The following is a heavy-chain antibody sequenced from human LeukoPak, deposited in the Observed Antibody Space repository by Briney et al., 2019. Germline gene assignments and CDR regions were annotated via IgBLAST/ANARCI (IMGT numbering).Heavy chain of an antibody. J-gene: IGHJ4*02. Sequence: SETLSLTCTVSGGSISSYYWSWIRQPPGKGLEWTGYIYYSGSTNYNPSLKSRVTISVDTSKNQFSLKLSSVTAADTAVYYCARDGPRRYYFDYWGQGTLVTVSS. V-gene: IGHV4-59*01. CDR1: GGSISSYY. CDR3: ARDGPRRYYFDY. CDR2: IYYSGST. D-gene: IGHD3-16*01.